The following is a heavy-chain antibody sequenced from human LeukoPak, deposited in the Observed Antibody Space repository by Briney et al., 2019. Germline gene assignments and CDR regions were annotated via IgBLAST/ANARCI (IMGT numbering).Heavy chain of an antibody. J-gene: IGHJ4*02. CDR3: AREACSGGSCYSGFGY. D-gene: IGHD2-15*01. CDR1: GFTFSSYA. Sequence: GGSLRLSCAASGFTFSSYAMSWVRQAPGKGLEWVSAISGSGGSTYYADSVKGRFTISRDNSKNTLYLQMNSLRAEDTAVYYCAREACSGGSCYSGFGYWGQGTLVTISS. CDR2: ISGSGGST. V-gene: IGHV3-23*01.